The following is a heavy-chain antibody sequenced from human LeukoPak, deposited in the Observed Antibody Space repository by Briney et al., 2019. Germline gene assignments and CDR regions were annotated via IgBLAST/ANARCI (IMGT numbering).Heavy chain of an antibody. CDR2: IRYDGSNK. V-gene: IGHV3-33*01. CDR3: ARDLTYYDSSGYGY. Sequence: PGRSLRLSCAASGFTFSSYGMHWVRQAPGKGLEWVAVIRYDGSNKYYADSVKGRFTISRDNSKNTLYLQMNSLRAEDTAVYYCARDLTYYDSSGYGYWGQGTLVTVSS. CDR1: GFTFSSYG. J-gene: IGHJ4*02. D-gene: IGHD3-22*01.